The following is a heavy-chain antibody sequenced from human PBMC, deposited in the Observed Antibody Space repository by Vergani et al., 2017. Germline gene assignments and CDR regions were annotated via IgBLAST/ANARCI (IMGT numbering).Heavy chain of an antibody. D-gene: IGHD2-15*01. Sequence: QVQLVESGGGVVQPGGSLRLSCAASGFTFTNCGMHWVRQAPGKGLEWVAFTRYDGIVEYYGDSVRGRFTISRDNSKNTLYLQMNRLRPEDTAVYYCATVGAAYCRGASCYDFFEYWGQGTLVTVAS. V-gene: IGHV3-30*02. CDR2: TRYDGIVE. CDR1: GFTFTNCG. CDR3: ATVGAAYCRGASCYDFFEY. J-gene: IGHJ4*02.